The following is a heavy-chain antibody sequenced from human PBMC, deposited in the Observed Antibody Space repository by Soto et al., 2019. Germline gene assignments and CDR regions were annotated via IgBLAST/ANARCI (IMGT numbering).Heavy chain of an antibody. CDR1: GFTFSTYA. CDR3: ARWVYAFDY. Sequence: QVRLVESGGGVVQPGRSLRLSCAASGFTFSTYAMNWVRQAPGKGLEWVAAISYDASNKYYAGSVKGRFTISRDNYKNTLYLQMNSLRTEDTAMYYCARWVYAFDYWGQGTLVTVSS. J-gene: IGHJ4*02. D-gene: IGHD6-13*01. CDR2: ISYDASNK. V-gene: IGHV3-30-3*01.